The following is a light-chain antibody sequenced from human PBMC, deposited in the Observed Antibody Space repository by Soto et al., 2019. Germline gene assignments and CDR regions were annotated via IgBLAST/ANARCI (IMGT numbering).Light chain of an antibody. Sequence: DIVMSQSPDSLAVSLGERATIDCKSSQSLLYNSNNRNYLAWYQQKPGQPPKLLIHWASTRESGVPDRFSGRGSGPDFTLTISSLQAEDVALYDCQQYLITPPTFGQGTKVEIK. J-gene: IGKJ1*01. CDR2: WAS. CDR1: QSLLYNSNNRNY. V-gene: IGKV4-1*01. CDR3: QQYLITPPT.